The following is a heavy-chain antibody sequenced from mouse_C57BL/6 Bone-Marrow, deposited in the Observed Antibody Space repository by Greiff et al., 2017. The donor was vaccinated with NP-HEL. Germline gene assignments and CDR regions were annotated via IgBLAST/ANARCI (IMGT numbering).Heavy chain of an antibody. J-gene: IGHJ1*03. CDR2: IWSGGST. V-gene: IGHV2-2*01. D-gene: IGHD1-1*01. CDR3: ARNSGAATVVATRGYFDV. CDR1: GFSLTSYG. Sequence: QVQLQQSGPGLVQPSQSLSITCTVSGFSLTSYGVHWVRQSPGKGLEWLGVIWSGGSTDYNAAFISRLSISKDNSKSQVFFKMNSLQADDTAIYYCARNSGAATVVATRGYFDVWGTGTTVTVSS.